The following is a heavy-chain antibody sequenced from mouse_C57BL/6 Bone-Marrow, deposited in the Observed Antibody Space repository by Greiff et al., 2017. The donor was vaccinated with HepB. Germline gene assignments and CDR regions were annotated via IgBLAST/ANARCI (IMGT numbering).Heavy chain of an antibody. CDR2: IYPRSGNT. CDR1: GYTFTSYG. CDR3: ERMNGYSPIAY. Sequence: VQLVESGAELVRPGASVKLSCKASGYTFTSYGISWVKQRTGQGLEWIGEIYPRSGNTYYNEKFKGKATLTADKSSSTAYMELRSLTSEDSAVYFCERMNGYSPIAYWGQGTLVTVSA. V-gene: IGHV1-81*01. J-gene: IGHJ3*01. D-gene: IGHD2-3*01.